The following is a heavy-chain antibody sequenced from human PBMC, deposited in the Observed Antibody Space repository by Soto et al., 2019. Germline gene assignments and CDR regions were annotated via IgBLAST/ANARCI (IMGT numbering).Heavy chain of an antibody. CDR3: ARIPKGYTNYYFDY. V-gene: IGHV4-59*01. J-gene: IGHJ4*02. CDR1: GGSISTYY. Sequence: SETLSLTCTVSGGSISTYYWNWIRQPPGKGLEWIGYIYYSGSTTYNPSLKSRVTISVDTSKDQFSLKLSSVTAADTAVYYCARIPKGYTNYYFDYWGQGTLVTVSS. D-gene: IGHD4-4*01. CDR2: IYYSGST.